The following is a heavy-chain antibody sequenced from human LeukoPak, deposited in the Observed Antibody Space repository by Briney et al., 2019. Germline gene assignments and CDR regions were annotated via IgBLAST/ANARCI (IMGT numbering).Heavy chain of an antibody. CDR2: INPNSGGT. V-gene: IGHV1-2*02. J-gene: IGHJ4*02. CDR1: GYTFTGYY. Sequence: ASVNVSGKASGYTFTGYYMLWVRQAPGQGLEGMGWINPNSGGTNYAQKLQGRVTMTRDTSISTAYMELSRLRSDDTAVYYCASDLYSSGWYPIPFDYWGQGTLVTVSS. CDR3: ASDLYSSGWYPIPFDY. D-gene: IGHD6-19*01.